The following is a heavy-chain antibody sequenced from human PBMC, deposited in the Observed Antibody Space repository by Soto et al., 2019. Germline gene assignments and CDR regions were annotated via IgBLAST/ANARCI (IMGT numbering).Heavy chain of an antibody. Sequence: PSETLSLTCAVYGGSFSGYYWRWIRQPPGKGLEWIGEINHSGSTNYNPSLKGRVTISVDTSKNQFSLKLSSVTAADTAVYYCASSLGARYCSGGSCSRGYYYGMDVWGQGTTVTVSS. CDR1: GGSFSGYY. CDR2: INHSGST. CDR3: ASSLGARYCSGGSCSRGYYYGMDV. V-gene: IGHV4-34*01. D-gene: IGHD2-15*01. J-gene: IGHJ6*02.